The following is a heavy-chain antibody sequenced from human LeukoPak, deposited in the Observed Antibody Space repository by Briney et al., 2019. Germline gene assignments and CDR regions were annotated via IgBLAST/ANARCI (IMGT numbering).Heavy chain of an antibody. Sequence: GGSLRLSCAASGFTFSSYGMHWVRQAPGKGLEWVAVISYDGSNKYYADSVKGRFTISRDNSKNTLYLQMNSLRAEDTAVYYCARVRWSGGNWFDPWGQGTLVTVSS. D-gene: IGHD3-3*01. V-gene: IGHV3-30*03. J-gene: IGHJ5*02. CDR1: GFTFSSYG. CDR2: ISYDGSNK. CDR3: ARVRWSGGNWFDP.